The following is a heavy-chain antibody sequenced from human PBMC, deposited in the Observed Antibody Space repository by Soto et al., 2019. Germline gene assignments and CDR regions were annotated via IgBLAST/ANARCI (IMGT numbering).Heavy chain of an antibody. CDR2: IIPIFGTA. D-gene: IGHD2-2*01. CDR3: ASEVEGADLPHRFDY. CDR1: GGTFSSYA. Sequence: SVKVSCKASGGTFSSYAISWVRQAPGQGLEWMGGIIPIFGTANYAQKFQGRVTITADESTSTAYMELSSLRSEDTAVYYCASEVEGADLPHRFDYWGQGTLVTVSS. J-gene: IGHJ4*02. V-gene: IGHV1-69*13.